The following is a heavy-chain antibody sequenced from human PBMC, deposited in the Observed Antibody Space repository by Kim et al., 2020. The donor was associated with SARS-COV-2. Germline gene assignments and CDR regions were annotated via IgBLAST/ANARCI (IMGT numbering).Heavy chain of an antibody. CDR3: ASFHITMVRGVIH. Sequence: YNPSLKSRVTISVDTSKNQFSLKLSSVTAADTAVYYCASFHITMVRGVIHWGQGTLVTVSS. V-gene: IGHV4-4*09. D-gene: IGHD3-10*01. J-gene: IGHJ4*02.